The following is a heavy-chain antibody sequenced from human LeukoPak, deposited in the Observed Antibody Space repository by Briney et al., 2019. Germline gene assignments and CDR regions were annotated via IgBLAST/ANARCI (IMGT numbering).Heavy chain of an antibody. CDR3: AKDHRTVVTPRGGYYFDY. CDR1: GFTFSSYA. D-gene: IGHD4-23*01. CDR2: ISYDGSNK. Sequence: PGGSLRLSCAASGFTFSSYAMHWVRQAPGKGLEWVAVISYDGSNKYYADSVKGRFTISRDNSKNTLYLQMNSLRAEDTAVYYCAKDHRTVVTPRGGYYFDYWGQGTLVTVSS. V-gene: IGHV3-30*04. J-gene: IGHJ4*02.